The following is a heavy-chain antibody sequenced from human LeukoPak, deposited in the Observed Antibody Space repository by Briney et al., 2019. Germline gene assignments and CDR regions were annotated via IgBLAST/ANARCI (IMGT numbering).Heavy chain of an antibody. Sequence: GGSLRLSCAASGFIFRSYGMHWVRQAPGKGLEWVAFIRYDGSNKYYADSVKGRFTISRDNAKNSLYLQMNSLRAEDTAVYYCAREVAVAGYYFDYWGQGTLVTVSS. J-gene: IGHJ4*02. V-gene: IGHV3-30*02. D-gene: IGHD6-19*01. CDR2: IRYDGSNK. CDR1: GFIFRSYG. CDR3: AREVAVAGYYFDY.